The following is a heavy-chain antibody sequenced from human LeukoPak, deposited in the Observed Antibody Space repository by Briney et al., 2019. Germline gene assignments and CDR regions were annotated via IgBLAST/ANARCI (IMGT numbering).Heavy chain of an antibody. J-gene: IGHJ6*02. Sequence: GGSLRLSCAASGFTFSSYGMYWVRQAPGKGLEWVALISYDGDKKNYADSVKGRFTVSRGNSKNTLYVQMNSLRAEDTAVYYCAKGLTIFGVISSHALDVWGQGTTVTVSS. CDR2: ISYDGDKK. CDR3: AKGLTIFGVISSHALDV. CDR1: GFTFSSYG. V-gene: IGHV3-30*18. D-gene: IGHD3-3*01.